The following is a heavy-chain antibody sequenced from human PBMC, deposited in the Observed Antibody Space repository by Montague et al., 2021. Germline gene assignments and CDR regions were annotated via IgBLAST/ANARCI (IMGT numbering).Heavy chain of an antibody. CDR1: GGSISSNSYW. Sequence: SETLSLTCTVSGGSISSNSYWWAWNRQPPGKGPEYVGTTFNTGSSYYSPSLKSRVTISVDTSKNQFSLRLSAVTAADTAVYYCARSLYCIGGSCYSGFDPWGQGTLVTVSS. V-gene: IGHV4-39*01. CDR2: TFNTGSS. CDR3: ARSLYCIGGSCYSGFDP. J-gene: IGHJ5*02. D-gene: IGHD2-15*01.